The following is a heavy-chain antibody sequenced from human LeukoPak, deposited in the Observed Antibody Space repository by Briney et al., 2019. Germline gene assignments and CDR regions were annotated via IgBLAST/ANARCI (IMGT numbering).Heavy chain of an antibody. J-gene: IGHJ5*02. D-gene: IGHD3-10*01. Sequence: SVKVSCKASGFTFTSSAMQWVRQARGQRLEWIGWIVVGSGNTNYAQKFQERVTITRDMSTSTAYMELSSLRSEDTAVYYCARVNGLLWFGELLYRAPFRGDWFDPWGQGTLVTVSS. CDR2: IVVGSGNT. CDR1: GFTFTSSA. V-gene: IGHV1-58*02. CDR3: ARVNGLLWFGELLYRAPFRGDWFDP.